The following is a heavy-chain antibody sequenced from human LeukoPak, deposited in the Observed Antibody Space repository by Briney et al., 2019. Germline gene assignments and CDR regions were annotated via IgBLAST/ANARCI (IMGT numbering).Heavy chain of an antibody. V-gene: IGHV4-30-2*01. CDR2: IYHSGST. CDR1: GGSISSGSYY. D-gene: IGHD1-20*01. CDR3: ARGRYKWNDFDY. J-gene: IGHJ4*02. Sequence: SQTLSLTCTVSGGSISSGSYYWSWIRQPAGKGLEWIGYIYHSGSTYYNPSLKSRVTISVDRSKNQFSLKLSSVTAADTAVYYCARGRYKWNDFDYWGQGTLVTVSS.